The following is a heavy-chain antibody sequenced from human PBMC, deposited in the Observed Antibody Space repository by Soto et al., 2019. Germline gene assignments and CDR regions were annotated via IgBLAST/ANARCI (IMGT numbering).Heavy chain of an antibody. V-gene: IGHV3-23*01. CDR3: VGYCTNGVCPIDY. D-gene: IGHD2-8*01. CDR1: GFTFSNSV. CDR2: ISGSGSIT. Sequence: PGGSLRLSCAASGFTFSNSVMAWVRQAPGKGLEWVSAISGSGSITYYADSVKGRFTISRDNSKNTLYLQMNSLRAEDTAVYYCVGYCTNGVCPIDYWGQGTLVTVSS. J-gene: IGHJ4*02.